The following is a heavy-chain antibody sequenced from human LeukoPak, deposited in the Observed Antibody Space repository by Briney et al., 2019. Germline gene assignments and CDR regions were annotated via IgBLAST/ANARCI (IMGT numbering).Heavy chain of an antibody. J-gene: IGHJ4*02. Sequence: ASVKVSCKASGGTFSSYAISWVRQAPGQGLEWMGRIIPILGIANYAQKFQGRVTINADKSTSTAYMELSSLRSEDTAVYYCAREKGAKDYYGSGSYSYWGQGTLVTVSS. CDR3: AREKGAKDYYGSGSYSY. CDR2: IIPILGIA. CDR1: GGTFSSYA. V-gene: IGHV1-69*04. D-gene: IGHD3-10*01.